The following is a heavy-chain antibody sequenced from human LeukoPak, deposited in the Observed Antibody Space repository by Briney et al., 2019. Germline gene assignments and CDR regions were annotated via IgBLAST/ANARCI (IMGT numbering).Heavy chain of an antibody. Sequence: GASVKVSCKASGYTFTDYGITWVRQAPGQGLEWMGWISAYNGNINYAQKFQGRATLATDTTTTTAYMELRSLSSDDTAVYYCARDKGYSYDSGRGNGYDIWGQGTMVTVSS. CDR1: GYTFTDYG. CDR3: ARDKGYSYDSGRGNGYDI. V-gene: IGHV1-18*01. D-gene: IGHD5-18*01. CDR2: ISAYNGNI. J-gene: IGHJ3*02.